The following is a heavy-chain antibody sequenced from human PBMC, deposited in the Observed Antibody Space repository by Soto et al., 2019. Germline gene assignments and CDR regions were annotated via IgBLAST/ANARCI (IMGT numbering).Heavy chain of an antibody. CDR2: IYYSGST. Sequence: SETLSLTCTVSGGSISSGGYYWSWIRQHPGKGLEWIGYIYYSGSTYYNPSLKSRVTISVDTSKNQFSLKLSSVTAADTAVYYCARAISGYDRNYYFDYWGQGTLVTVSS. CDR1: GGSISSGGYY. V-gene: IGHV4-31*03. D-gene: IGHD5-12*01. CDR3: ARAISGYDRNYYFDY. J-gene: IGHJ4*02.